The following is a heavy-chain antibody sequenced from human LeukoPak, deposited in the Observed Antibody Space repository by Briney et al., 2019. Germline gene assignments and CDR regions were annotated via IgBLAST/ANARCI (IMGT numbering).Heavy chain of an antibody. Sequence: RGSLRLSCAASGFTFSSYGMHWVRQAPGKGLEWVAVISYDGSNKYYADSVKGRFTISRDNSKNTLYLQMNSLRAEDTAVYYCAKDTSTPYDILTGYYFDYWGQGTLVTVSS. J-gene: IGHJ4*02. D-gene: IGHD3-9*01. CDR3: AKDTSTPYDILTGYYFDY. CDR2: ISYDGSNK. V-gene: IGHV3-30*18. CDR1: GFTFSSYG.